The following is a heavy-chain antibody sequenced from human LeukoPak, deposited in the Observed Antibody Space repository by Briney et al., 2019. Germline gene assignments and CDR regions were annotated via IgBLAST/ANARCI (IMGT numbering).Heavy chain of an antibody. J-gene: IGHJ6*03. CDR2: SYYSGST. D-gene: IGHD3-3*01. CDR3: ARAPGSGYYRAYYYYHYMDV. CDR1: GDSISSDY. Sequence: PSETLSLTCTVSGDSISSDYWSWILQPPGKGLEGIVYSYYSGSTNYNPSLKSRVTISVDTSKNQFSLKLSSVTAAAPAVYYCARAPGSGYYRAYYYYHYMDVWGKGTTVTVSS. V-gene: IGHV4-59*01.